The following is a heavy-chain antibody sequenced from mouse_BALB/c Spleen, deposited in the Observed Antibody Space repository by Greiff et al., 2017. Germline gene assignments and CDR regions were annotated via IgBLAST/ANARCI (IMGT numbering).Heavy chain of an antibody. CDR2: ISSGGSYT. V-gene: IGHV5-9-4*01. D-gene: IGHD2-14*01. Sequence: EVQLVESGGGLVKPGGSLKLSCAASGFTFSSYAMSWVRQSPEKRLEWVAEISSGGSYTYYPDTVTGRFTISRDNAKNTLYLEMSSLRSEDTAMYYCAREGVRRFAYWGQGTLVTVSA. CDR3: AREGVRRFAY. CDR1: GFTFSSYA. J-gene: IGHJ3*01.